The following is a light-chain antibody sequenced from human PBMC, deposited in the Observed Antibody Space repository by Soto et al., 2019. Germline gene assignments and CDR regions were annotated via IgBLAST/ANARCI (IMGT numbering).Light chain of an antibody. Sequence: DIQMTQSPSTLSASVGDRVTITCRASQSTSTWLAWYQQRPGKTPKLLISEASKLESGVPSRFSDSGSGTEFTLTISSLQPDDFAPYDCQQYITYPYAFGQGTKVEIK. CDR2: EAS. J-gene: IGKJ1*01. CDR3: QQYITYPYA. CDR1: QSTSTW. V-gene: IGKV1-5*03.